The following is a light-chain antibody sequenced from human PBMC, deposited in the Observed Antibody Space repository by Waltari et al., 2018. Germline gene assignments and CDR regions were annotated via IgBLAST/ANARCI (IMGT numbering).Light chain of an antibody. CDR2: EVT. CDR1: SSDVGTYNF. CDR3: TSYAGSDKLL. J-gene: IGLJ3*02. V-gene: IGLV2-8*01. Sequence: QSALTQPPSASGSPGQSVTISCTGSSSDVGTYNFVSWYQQHPGKAPKLMIYEVTTRPSGVPGRFSGSKSGNTSSLSVSGLQAEDEADYYCTSYAGSDKLLFGGGTKLTVL.